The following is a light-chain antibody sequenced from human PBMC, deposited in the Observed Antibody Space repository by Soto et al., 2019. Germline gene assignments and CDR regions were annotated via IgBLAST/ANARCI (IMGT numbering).Light chain of an antibody. CDR1: SSDVGGYNY. Sequence: QSALTQPRSVSGSPGQSVTISCTGTSSDVGGYNYVSWYQQHPGKAPKHMIYDVSKRPSGVPDRVSGSKSGNTASLTISGXXXXXEAXYYCCSYAGXXTXXVVFRGGT. J-gene: IGLJ2*01. CDR2: DVS. CDR3: CSYAGXXTXXVV. V-gene: IGLV2-11*01.